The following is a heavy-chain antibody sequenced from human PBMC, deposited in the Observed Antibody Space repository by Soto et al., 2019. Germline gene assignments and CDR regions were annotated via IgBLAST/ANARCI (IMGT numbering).Heavy chain of an antibody. J-gene: IGHJ4*02. CDR1: GGSISSSSYY. Sequence: SETLSLTCTVSGGSISSSSYYWGWIRQPPGKGLEWIGSIYYSGSTYYNPSLKSRVTISVDTSKNQFSLKLSSVTAADTAVYYCARHPGTVTACFDYWGQGTLVTVSS. V-gene: IGHV4-39*01. CDR3: ARHPGTVTACFDY. CDR2: IYYSGST. D-gene: IGHD4-17*01.